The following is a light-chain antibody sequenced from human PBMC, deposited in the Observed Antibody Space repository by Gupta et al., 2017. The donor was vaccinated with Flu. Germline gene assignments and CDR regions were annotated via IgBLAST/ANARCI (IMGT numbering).Light chain of an antibody. J-gene: IGKJ5*01. V-gene: IGKV3-11*01. CDR3: HQRSNWPPT. CDR2: DTS. Sequence: PATLSLSPGERATLSCKASQSVSDYLAWYQQKPGQAPRLLTYDTSNSATGVPARFSGSGSGTDFTLTISSLEPEDFAIYFCHQRSNWPPTFGQGTRLDIK. CDR1: QSVSDY.